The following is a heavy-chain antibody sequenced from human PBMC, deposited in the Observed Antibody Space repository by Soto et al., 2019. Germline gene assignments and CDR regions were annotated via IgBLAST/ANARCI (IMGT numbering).Heavy chain of an antibody. Sequence: QVQLVESGGGVVQPGRSLRLSCAASGFTFSSYGMHWVRQAPGKGLEWVAVISYDGSNKYYADSVKGRFTISRDNSKNTLYLQMNSLRAEDTAVYYCAKALRSYGYDYWGQGTLVTVSS. D-gene: IGHD5-18*01. CDR3: AKALRSYGYDY. CDR2: ISYDGSNK. V-gene: IGHV3-30*18. CDR1: GFTFSSYG. J-gene: IGHJ4*02.